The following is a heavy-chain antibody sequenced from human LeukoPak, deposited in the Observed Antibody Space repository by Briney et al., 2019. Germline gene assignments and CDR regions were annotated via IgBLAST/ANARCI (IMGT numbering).Heavy chain of an antibody. CDR2: IYYSGST. CDR1: VGSISNYY. CDR3: ARIKMSPTVWMGGWFDP. V-gene: IGHV4-59*01. D-gene: IGHD1-1*01. J-gene: IGHJ5*02. Sequence: SETLSLTCTVFVGSISNYYWSWIRQPPGKGLEWIGYIYYSGSTNYSPSLKSRVTISVDTSKNQFSLKLSSVTAADTAVYFCARIKMSPTVWMGGWFDPWGQGTLVTVSS.